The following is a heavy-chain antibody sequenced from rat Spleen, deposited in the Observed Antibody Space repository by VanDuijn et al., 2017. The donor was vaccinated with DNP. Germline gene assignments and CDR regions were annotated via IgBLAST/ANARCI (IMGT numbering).Heavy chain of an antibody. CDR1: GFTFSNYD. J-gene: IGHJ2*01. D-gene: IGHD1-3*01. CDR3: ATYGY. V-gene: IGHV5-25*01. Sequence: EVQLVESGGVLVQPGRSLKLSCAASGFTFSNYDMAWVRQAPTKGLEWVASITTSGSNTYYRDSVKGRFTVSRDNAKSTLYLQMDSLRSEDTATYYCATYGYWGQGVMVTVSS. CDR2: ITTSGSNT.